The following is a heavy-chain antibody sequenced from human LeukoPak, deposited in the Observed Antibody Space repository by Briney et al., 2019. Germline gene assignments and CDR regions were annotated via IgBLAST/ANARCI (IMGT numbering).Heavy chain of an antibody. Sequence: SETLPLTCTVSGGSISSRGFFWGWIRQPPGKGPEWIGSVYYDGVTYYNRSFQSRVTISVDTSKNQFSLKLSSVTAADTAVYYCARIGYCSSTSCYGIDPWGQGTLVTVSS. CDR2: VYYDGVT. CDR1: GGSISSRGFF. D-gene: IGHD2-2*01. V-gene: IGHV4-39*07. J-gene: IGHJ5*02. CDR3: ARIGYCSSTSCYGIDP.